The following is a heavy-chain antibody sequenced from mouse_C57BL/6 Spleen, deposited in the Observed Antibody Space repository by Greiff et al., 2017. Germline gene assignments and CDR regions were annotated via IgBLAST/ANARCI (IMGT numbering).Heavy chain of an antibody. J-gene: IGHJ2*01. CDR2: IDPENGDT. CDR3: TGYRSTYYGYDFDY. Sequence: EVQVVESGAELVRPGASVKLSCTASGFNIKDDYMHWVKQRPEQGLEWIGWIDPENGDTEYASKFQGKATITADTSSNTAYLQLSSLTSEDTAVYYCTGYRSTYYGYDFDYWGQGTTLTVSS. CDR1: GFNIKDDY. D-gene: IGHD2-9*01. V-gene: IGHV14-4*01.